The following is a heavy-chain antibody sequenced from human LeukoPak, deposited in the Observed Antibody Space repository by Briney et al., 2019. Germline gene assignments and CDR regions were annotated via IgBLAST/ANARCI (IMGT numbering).Heavy chain of an antibody. CDR3: ARGSIAVAVFSFDY. CDR2: ISYDGSNK. Sequence: GGSLRLSCAASGFTFSSYAMHWVRQAPGKGLEWVAVISYDGSNKYYADSVKGRFTIPRDNSKNTLYLQMNSLRAEDTAVYYCARGSIAVAVFSFDYWGQGTLVTVSS. CDR1: GFTFSSYA. J-gene: IGHJ4*02. V-gene: IGHV3-30-3*01. D-gene: IGHD6-19*01.